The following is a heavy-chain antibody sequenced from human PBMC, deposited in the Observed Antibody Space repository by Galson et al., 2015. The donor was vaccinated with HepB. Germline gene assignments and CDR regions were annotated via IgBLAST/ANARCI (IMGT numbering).Heavy chain of an antibody. V-gene: IGHV3-23*01. J-gene: IGHJ4*02. CDR3: AKEYYQQIFHN. Sequence: SLRLSCAASGFTFSRDAMSWVRQAPGKGLEWVSTISHSGDNTFYIDAVKGRFTISRDNSKNTLFLQMDSLRAEDTAVYFCAKEYYQQIFHNWGQGALVTVSS. CDR1: GFTFSRDA. CDR2: ISHSGDNT. D-gene: IGHD2-2*01.